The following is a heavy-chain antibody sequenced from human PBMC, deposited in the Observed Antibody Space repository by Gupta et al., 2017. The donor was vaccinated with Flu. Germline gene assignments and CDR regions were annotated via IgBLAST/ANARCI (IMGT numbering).Heavy chain of an antibody. J-gene: IGHJ4*02. CDR1: GFTSRNYA. D-gene: IGHD6-19*01. CDR2: MSGIADST. Sequence: EVQLLESGGGLVQPGGSLRVSCAASGFTSRNYAMSWVRQAPGKGLEWVSAMSGIADSTYYADSVKGRFTISRDNSKNTLYLQMNSLRDGDTAVYYCAKHEGRSGWYGRKTWWCQGTLVTVSS. CDR3: AKHEGRSGWYGRKTW. V-gene: IGHV3-23*01.